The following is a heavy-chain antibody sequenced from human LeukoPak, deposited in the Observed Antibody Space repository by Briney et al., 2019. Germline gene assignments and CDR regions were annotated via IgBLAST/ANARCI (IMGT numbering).Heavy chain of an antibody. CDR3: ARVRWELLLDV. J-gene: IGHJ6*02. CDR1: GFTFSTYA. CDR2: IGGSGGST. Sequence: GGSLRLSCAASGFTFSTYAMSWVRQAPGKGLEWVSAIGGSGGSTYCADSVKGRFTISRDNAKNSLYLQMNSLRAEDTAVYYCARVRWELLLDVWGQGTTVTVSS. V-gene: IGHV3-23*01. D-gene: IGHD1-26*01.